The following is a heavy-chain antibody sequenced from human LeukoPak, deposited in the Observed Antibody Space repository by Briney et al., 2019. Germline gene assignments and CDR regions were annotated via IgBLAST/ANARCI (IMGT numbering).Heavy chain of an antibody. Sequence: ASVKVSCKASGYTFTSYYMHWVRQAPGQGLEWMGIINPSGGSTSYAQKFQGRVTVTRDMSTSTVYMELSSLRSEDTAVHYCARGAVIVPAAMTIYYYYYYMDVWGKGTTVTVSS. V-gene: IGHV1-46*01. D-gene: IGHD2-2*01. J-gene: IGHJ6*03. CDR1: GYTFTSYY. CDR3: ARGAVIVPAAMTIYYYYYYMDV. CDR2: INPSGGST.